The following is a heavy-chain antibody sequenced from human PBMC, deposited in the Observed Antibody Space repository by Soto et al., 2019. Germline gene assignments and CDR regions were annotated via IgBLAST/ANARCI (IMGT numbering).Heavy chain of an antibody. CDR3: ASATNYYGSGSPSDYYYYGMDV. CDR2: INSDGSST. J-gene: IGHJ6*02. CDR1: GFTFISYW. Sequence: SLRLSCAASGFTFISYWMHWVRQAPGKGLVWVSRINSDGSSTSYADSVKGRFTISRDNAKNTLYLQMNSLRAEDTAVYYCASATNYYGSGSPSDYYYYGMDVWGQGTTVTVSS. V-gene: IGHV3-74*01. D-gene: IGHD3-10*01.